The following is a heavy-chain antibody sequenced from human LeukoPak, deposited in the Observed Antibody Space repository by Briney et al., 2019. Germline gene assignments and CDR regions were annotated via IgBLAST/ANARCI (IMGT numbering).Heavy chain of an antibody. CDR1: GGSISSSSYY. J-gene: IGHJ6*03. Sequence: PSETLSLTCTVSGGSISSSSYYWGWIRQPPGKGLEWIGSIYYSGSTYYNPSLKSRVTISVDTSKNQFSLKLSSVTAADTAVYYCARPRLADYSNYYLYYYYMDVWGKGTTVTVSS. CDR3: ARPRLADYSNYYLYYYYMDV. D-gene: IGHD4-11*01. CDR2: IYYSGST. V-gene: IGHV4-39*07.